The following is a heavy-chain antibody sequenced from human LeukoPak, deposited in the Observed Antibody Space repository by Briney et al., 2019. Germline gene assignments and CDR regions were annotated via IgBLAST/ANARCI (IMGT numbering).Heavy chain of an antibody. V-gene: IGHV3-23*01. CDR2: ISGSGGST. J-gene: IGHJ3*02. Sequence: GGSLRLSCAASGFTFSSFGMSWVRQAPGKGLEWVSAISGSGGSTYYADSVKGRFTISRDNSKNTLYLQMNSLRAEDTAVYYCAKALWFGKRGDVFDIWGQGTMVTVSS. CDR3: AKALWFGKRGDVFDI. CDR1: GFTFSSFG. D-gene: IGHD3-10*01.